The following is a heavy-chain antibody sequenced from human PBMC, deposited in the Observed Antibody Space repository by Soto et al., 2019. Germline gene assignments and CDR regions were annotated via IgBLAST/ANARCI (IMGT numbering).Heavy chain of an antibody. CDR3: ARSLYSSSWYYYHGMDV. CDR2: IYPGDSDT. J-gene: IGHJ6*02. V-gene: IGHV5-51*01. D-gene: IGHD6-13*01. CDR1: GYVFTSYL. Sequence: SCKGSGYVFTSYLIGWVRQMPGKGLEWMGIIYPGDSDTRYSPSFQGQVTISADKSISTAYLQWSSLKASDTAMYYCARSLYSSSWYYYHGMDVWGQGTTVTVSS.